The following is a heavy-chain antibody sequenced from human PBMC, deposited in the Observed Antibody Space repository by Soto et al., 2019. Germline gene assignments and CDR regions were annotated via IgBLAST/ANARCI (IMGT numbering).Heavy chain of an antibody. CDR2: TSAYNGNT. D-gene: IGHD6-19*01. Sequence: QVQLVQSGAEVKKPGASVKVSCKASGYTFTSYGIIWVRQAPGQGLEWMGWTSAYNGNTNYAQKLQGRVTMTTDTSTSTAYMELRSLRSDDTAVYYCARRQWLVGGYYYGIDVWGQGNTVTVSS. J-gene: IGHJ6*02. CDR3: ARRQWLVGGYYYGIDV. CDR1: GYTFTSYG. V-gene: IGHV1-18*01.